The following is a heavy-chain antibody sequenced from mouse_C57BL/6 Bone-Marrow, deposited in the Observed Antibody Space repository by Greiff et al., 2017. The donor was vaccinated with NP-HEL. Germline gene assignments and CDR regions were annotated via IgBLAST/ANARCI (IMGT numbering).Heavy chain of an antibody. V-gene: IGHV5-16*01. J-gene: IGHJ1*03. D-gene: IGHD4-1*01. CDR3: ARVANWDWYVDV. CDR1: GFTFSDYY. Sequence: EVMLVESEGGLVQPGSSMKLSCTASGFTFSDYYMAWVRQVPEKGLEWVANINYDGSSTYYLDSLKSRFIISRDNAKNILYLQMSSLKSEDTATYYCARVANWDWYVDVWGTGTTVTVSS. CDR2: INYDGSST.